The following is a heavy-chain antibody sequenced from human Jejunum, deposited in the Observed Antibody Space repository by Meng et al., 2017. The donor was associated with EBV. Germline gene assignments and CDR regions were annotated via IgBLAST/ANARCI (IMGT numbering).Heavy chain of an antibody. V-gene: IGHV4-30-2*01. Sequence: QLHLQEAGPGLVKPSQTLSLTCAVSGDSITRGAYLWSWIRQPPGKGLEWIGNIYHIGSTYYNPSLKSRVTISVDRSKNQFSLKLTSVTAADTAVYYCARGGPDFGDYVPFDYWGQGTLVTVFS. CDR1: GDSITRGAYL. CDR2: IYHIGST. CDR3: ARGGPDFGDYVPFDY. D-gene: IGHD4-17*01. J-gene: IGHJ4*02.